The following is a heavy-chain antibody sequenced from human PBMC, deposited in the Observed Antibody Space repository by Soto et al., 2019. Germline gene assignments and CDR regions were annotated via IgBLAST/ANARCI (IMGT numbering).Heavy chain of an antibody. CDR1: GVTVSSNY. V-gene: IGHV3-66*04. D-gene: IGHD5-18*01. CDR2: IYSGGST. Sequence: EVQLLESGGGLVQPGGSLRLSCAASGVTVSSNYMSWVRQAPGKGLEWVSVIYSGGSTYYADSVKGRFTISRDNSKNTLYLQMNSLRAEDTAVYYCARHGYNYGGGYFDYWGQETLVTVSS. J-gene: IGHJ4*02. CDR3: ARHGYNYGGGYFDY.